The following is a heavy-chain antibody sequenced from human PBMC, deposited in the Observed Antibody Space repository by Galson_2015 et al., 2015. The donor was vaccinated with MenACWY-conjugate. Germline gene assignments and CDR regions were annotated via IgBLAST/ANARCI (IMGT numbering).Heavy chain of an antibody. D-gene: IGHD1-26*01. V-gene: IGHV1-18*04. CDR3: ARDRVGSYQFAAFDI. CDR2: ISAYNGNT. J-gene: IGHJ3*02. CDR1: GYTFTSYG. Sequence: SVKVSCKASGYTFTSYGISWVRQAPGQGLEWMGWISAYNGNTNYAQKLQGRVTMTTDTSTSTAYMELRSLRSDDTAVYYCARDRVGSYQFAAFDIWGQGTMVTVSS.